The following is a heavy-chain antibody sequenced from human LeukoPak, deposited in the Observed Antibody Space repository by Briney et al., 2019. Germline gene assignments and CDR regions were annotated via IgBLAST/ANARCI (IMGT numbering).Heavy chain of an antibody. CDR1: GYTFTGYY. CDR3: ARDRVTMVRGVIGGNDY. V-gene: IGHV1-2*02. D-gene: IGHD3-10*01. J-gene: IGHJ4*02. CDR2: INPNSGGT. Sequence: ASVKVSCKASGYTFTGYYMHWVRQAPGQGLEWMGWINPNSGGTNYAQKLQGRVTMTRDTSISTAYMELSRLRSDDTAVYYCARDRVTMVRGVIGGNDYWGQGTLVTVSS.